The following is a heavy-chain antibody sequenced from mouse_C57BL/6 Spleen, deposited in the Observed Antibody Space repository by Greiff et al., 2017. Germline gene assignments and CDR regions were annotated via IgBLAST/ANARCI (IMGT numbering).Heavy chain of an antibody. V-gene: IGHV1-54*01. J-gene: IGHJ2*01. D-gene: IGHD1-1*01. CDR2: INPGSGGT. Sequence: QVQLQQSGAELVRPGTSVKVSCKASGYAFTNYLIEWVKQRPGQGLEWIGVINPGSGGTNYNEKFKGKATLTADKSSSTAYMQLSSLTSEDSAVYFCARRGYYGSSSYFDYWGQGTTLTVSA. CDR3: ARRGYYGSSSYFDY. CDR1: GYAFTNYL.